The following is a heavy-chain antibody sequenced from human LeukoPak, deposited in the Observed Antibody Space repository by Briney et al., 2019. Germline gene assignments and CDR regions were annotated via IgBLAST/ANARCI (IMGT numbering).Heavy chain of an antibody. CDR2: ISYDGSNI. Sequence: GGSLRLSCAASGFTFSSYAMHWVRQAPGKGLEWVAVISYDGSNIYYADSVKGRFTISRDNSKNTLYLQMNSLRAEDTAVYYCARDRERWLQLYYGMDVWGQGTTVTVSS. D-gene: IGHD5-24*01. J-gene: IGHJ6*02. CDR3: ARDRERWLQLYYGMDV. CDR1: GFTFSSYA. V-gene: IGHV3-30-3*01.